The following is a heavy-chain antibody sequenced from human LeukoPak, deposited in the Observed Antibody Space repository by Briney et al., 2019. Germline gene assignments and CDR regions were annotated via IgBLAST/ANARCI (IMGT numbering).Heavy chain of an antibody. Sequence: GESLKISCKGSGYSFSSYWIGWVRQMPGKGLEWMGIISPGESDTRYSPSFQGQVTISADTSITTAYLQWSSLKASDTAMYYCATGPNGYYSLYDYWGQGTLVTVSS. J-gene: IGHJ4*02. V-gene: IGHV5-51*01. CDR2: ISPGESDT. CDR3: ATGPNGYYSLYDY. CDR1: GYSFSSYW. D-gene: IGHD3-3*01.